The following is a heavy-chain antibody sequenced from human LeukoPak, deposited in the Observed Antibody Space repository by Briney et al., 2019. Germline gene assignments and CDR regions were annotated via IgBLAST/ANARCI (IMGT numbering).Heavy chain of an antibody. CDR1: GGSFSGYY. Sequence: SETLSLTCAVYGGSFSGYYWSWIRQPPGKGLEWIGEINHSGSTNYNPSLKSRVTISVDTSKNQFSLKLSSVTAADTAVYYCARGLLGISWSWGQGTLVTVSS. D-gene: IGHD3-10*01. J-gene: IGHJ4*02. CDR3: ARGLLGISWS. CDR2: INHSGST. V-gene: IGHV4-34*01.